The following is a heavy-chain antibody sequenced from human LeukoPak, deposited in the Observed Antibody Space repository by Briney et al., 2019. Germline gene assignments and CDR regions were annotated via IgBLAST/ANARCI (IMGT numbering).Heavy chain of an antibody. D-gene: IGHD6-6*01. Sequence: GGSLRLSCAASGFTFSDHYMSWIRQAPGKGLECVSYISSGGGTTYYTDSVKGRFTISRDNGKNALYLQMNSLRAEDTAVYYCAREIAADRGFDSWGQGTLVPVSS. CDR1: GFTFSDHY. J-gene: IGHJ4*02. CDR2: ISSGGGTT. V-gene: IGHV3-11*01. CDR3: AREIAADRGFDS.